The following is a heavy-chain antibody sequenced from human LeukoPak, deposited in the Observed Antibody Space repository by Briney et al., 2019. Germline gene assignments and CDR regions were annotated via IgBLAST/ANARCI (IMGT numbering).Heavy chain of an antibody. CDR1: GGSISSYY. CDR3: ARQSSGWYDWFDP. CDR2: IYHSGST. V-gene: IGHV4-59*01. D-gene: IGHD6-19*01. Sequence: PSETLSLTCTVSGGSISSYYWSWIRQPPGKGLEWIGYIYHSGSTNYNPSLKSRVTISVDTSKNQFSLKLSSVTAADTAVYYCARQSSGWYDWFDPWGQGTLVTVSS. J-gene: IGHJ5*02.